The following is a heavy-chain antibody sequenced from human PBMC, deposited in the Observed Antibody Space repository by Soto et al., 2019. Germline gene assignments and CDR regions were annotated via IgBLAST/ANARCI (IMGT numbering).Heavy chain of an antibody. CDR2: ISTGGDP. J-gene: IGHJ4*02. D-gene: IGHD5-12*01. CDR3: ARGGTGYKQFDY. CDR1: GLTSGIYD. Sequence: EGQLLESGGGLIQPGGSLRLSCAASGLTSGIYDISWVRQAPGKGLEWVSVISTGGDPYYAASVKGRFTIARDISKNTLFLQISSLRVEDTAVYYCARGGTGYKQFDYWGQGTLVTVSS. V-gene: IGHV3-23*01.